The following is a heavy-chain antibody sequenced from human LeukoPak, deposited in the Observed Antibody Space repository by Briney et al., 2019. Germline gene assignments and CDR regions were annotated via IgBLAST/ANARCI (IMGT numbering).Heavy chain of an antibody. V-gene: IGHV3-21*01. CDR1: GFTFSSYS. CDR2: ISSSSSYI. Sequence: GGSLRLPCAASGFTFSSYSMNWVRQAPGKGLEWVSSISSSSSYIYYADSVKGRFTIPRDNAKNSLYLQMNSLRAEDTAVYYCARDVEMATSYFDYWGQGTLVTVSS. D-gene: IGHD5-24*01. CDR3: ARDVEMATSYFDY. J-gene: IGHJ4*02.